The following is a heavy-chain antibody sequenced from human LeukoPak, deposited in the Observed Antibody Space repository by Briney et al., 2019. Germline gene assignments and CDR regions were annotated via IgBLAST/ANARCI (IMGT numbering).Heavy chain of an antibody. J-gene: IGHJ4*02. CDR1: GGSISSSNW. V-gene: IGHV4-4*02. Sequence: PSETLSLTCAVSGGSISSSNWWSWVRPPPGKGLEWIGEIYHSGSTNYNPSLKSRVTISVDKSTNQFSLKLSSVTAADTAVYYCASLKPGIAVAGTPDYWGQGTLVTVSS. D-gene: IGHD6-19*01. CDR3: ASLKPGIAVAGTPDY. CDR2: IYHSGST.